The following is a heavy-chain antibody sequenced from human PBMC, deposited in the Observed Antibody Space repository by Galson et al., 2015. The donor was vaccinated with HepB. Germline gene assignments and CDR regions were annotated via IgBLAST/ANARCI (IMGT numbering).Heavy chain of an antibody. CDR1: GGTFSSYA. D-gene: IGHD4-11*01. V-gene: IGHV1-69*13. CDR2: IIPIFGTA. Sequence: SVKVSCKASGGTFSSYAISWVRQAPGQGLEWMGGIIPIFGTANYAQKFQGRVTITADEPTSTAYMELSSLRSEDTAVYYCARGMDYSNYYYYGMDVWCHGTTVTVSS. CDR3: ARGMDYSNYYYYGMDV. J-gene: IGHJ6*02.